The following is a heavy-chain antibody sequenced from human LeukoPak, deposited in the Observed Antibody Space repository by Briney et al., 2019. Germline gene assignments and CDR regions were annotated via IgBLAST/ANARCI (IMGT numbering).Heavy chain of an antibody. Sequence: PGRSLRLSCAASGFRFSSYGMHWVRQAPGKGLEWVAVISDDGIKIYYGDSVKGQFTISRDNSKNTLNLQMDSLRADDTAVYYCGKGPGYSVYDNLPHHWGQGTLVTVSS. V-gene: IGHV3-30*18. CDR1: GFRFSSYG. CDR2: ISDDGIKI. CDR3: GKGPGYSVYDNLPHH. J-gene: IGHJ5*02. D-gene: IGHD5/OR15-5a*01.